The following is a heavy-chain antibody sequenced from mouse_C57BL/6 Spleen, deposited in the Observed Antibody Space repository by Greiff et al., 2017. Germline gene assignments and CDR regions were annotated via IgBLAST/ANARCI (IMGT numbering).Heavy chain of an antibody. CDR1: GYTFTSYD. CDR2: IYPRDGST. J-gene: IGHJ4*01. D-gene: IGHD1-1*01. Sequence: QVQLQQSGPELVKPGASVKLSCKASGYTFTSYDINWVKQRPGQGLEWIGWIYPRDGSTKYNEKFKGKATLTVDTSSSTAYMELHSLTSEDSAVYFCARGGYGSCYNAMDYWGKGTSVTVSS. V-gene: IGHV1-85*01. CDR3: ARGGYGSCYNAMDY.